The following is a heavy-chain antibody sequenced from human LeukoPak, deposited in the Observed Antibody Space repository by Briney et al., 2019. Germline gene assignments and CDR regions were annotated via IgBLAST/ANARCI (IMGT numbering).Heavy chain of an antibody. CDR3: AKTTAGYSSGRYPGWPVDY. CDR1: GFTFRSYA. CDR2: ISGSGGDT. J-gene: IGHJ4*02. D-gene: IGHD6-19*01. V-gene: IGHV3-23*01. Sequence: GGSLRLSCAASGFTFRSYAIYWVRQAPGKGLEWVSGISGSGGDTYFADSVKGRFTTSRVNSKNTVFLQMDSLRAEDTAVYYCAKTTAGYSSGRYPGWPVDYWGQGTLVTVSS.